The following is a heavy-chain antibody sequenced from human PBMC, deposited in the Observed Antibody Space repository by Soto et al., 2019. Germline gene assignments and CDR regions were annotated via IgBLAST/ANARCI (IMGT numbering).Heavy chain of an antibody. Sequence: PGGSLRLSCAASGFTFSSYSMNWVRQAPGKGLEWVSYISSSSSTIYYADSVKGRFTISRDNAKNSLYLQMNSLRAEDTAVYYYARDAPRGLFYYRGQGTPVTGSA. V-gene: IGHV3-48*01. J-gene: IGHJ4*02. CDR3: ARDAPRGLFYY. D-gene: IGHD3-10*01. CDR1: GFTFSSYS. CDR2: ISSSSSTI.